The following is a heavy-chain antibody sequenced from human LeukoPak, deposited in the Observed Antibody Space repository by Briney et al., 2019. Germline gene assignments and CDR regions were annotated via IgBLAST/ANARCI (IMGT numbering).Heavy chain of an antibody. CDR2: IYHSGST. J-gene: IGHJ4*02. D-gene: IGHD1/OR15-1a*01. CDR1: GGSISSSSYY. Sequence: MSSETLSLTCTVSGGSISSSSYYWGWIRQPPGKGLEWIGSIYHSGSTYYNPSLQSRVTMSVDTSKNQFSLKLSSVTAADTAVYYCARDEMEHHGSYYDFWGQGTLVTVSS. V-gene: IGHV4-39*07. CDR3: ARDEMEHHGSYYDF.